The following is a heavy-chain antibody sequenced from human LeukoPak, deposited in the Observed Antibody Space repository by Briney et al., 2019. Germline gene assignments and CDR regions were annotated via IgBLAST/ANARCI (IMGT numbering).Heavy chain of an antibody. CDR3: ARAFLVGYSPEEYFFDY. D-gene: IGHD2-15*01. V-gene: IGHV4-39*07. Sequence: SETLSLTCTVSGGSISSSSYYWGWIRQPPGKGLEWIGSLYYSGSTYYNPSLKSRVTISVDKSKNEFSLKLNSVTAADTAVYYCARAFLVGYSPEEYFFDYWGQGTLVTVSS. J-gene: IGHJ4*02. CDR2: LYYSGST. CDR1: GGSISSSSYY.